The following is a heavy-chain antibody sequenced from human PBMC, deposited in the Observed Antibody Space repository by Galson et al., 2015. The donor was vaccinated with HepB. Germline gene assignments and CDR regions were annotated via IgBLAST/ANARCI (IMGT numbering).Heavy chain of an antibody. CDR1: GDSVSTNIVA. V-gene: IGHV6-1*01. J-gene: IGHJ6*02. D-gene: IGHD5-12*01. CDR2: TYYRSKWYN. CDR3: TRVRHLARGMDV. Sequence: CAISGDSVSTNIVAWNWIRQSPSRGLEWLGRTYYRSKWYNDYAVSVQSRITISPDTSRNQFSLQLNSVTPEDTGVYYCTRVRHLARGMDVWGQGTTVTVSS.